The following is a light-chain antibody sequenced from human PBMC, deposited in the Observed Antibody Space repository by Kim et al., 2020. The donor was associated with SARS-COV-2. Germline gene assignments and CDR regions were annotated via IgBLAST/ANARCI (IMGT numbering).Light chain of an antibody. J-gene: IGLJ2*01. CDR1: QLGDKY. CDR2: QDS. Sequence: SYELTQPPSVSVSPGQTASITCSGDQLGDKYACWYQQKPGQSPVLVIYQDSKRPSGIPERFSGSNSGNTATLTISGPQAMDEADYYCQAWDSSTVVFGGG. CDR3: QAWDSSTVV. V-gene: IGLV3-1*01.